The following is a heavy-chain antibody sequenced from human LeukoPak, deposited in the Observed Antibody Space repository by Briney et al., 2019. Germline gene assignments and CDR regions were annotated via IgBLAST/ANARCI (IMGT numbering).Heavy chain of an antibody. Sequence: GASVKVSCKASGYTFTTYDINWVRQVTGQGLEWMGWMNPNSGNTAYAQNFQGRVTITSNTSISTAYMDLTSLRSEDTAEYYCAKTRPNDNWPNYNFYYMDVWGEGTTVSVSS. D-gene: IGHD1-1*01. CDR2: MNPNSGNT. V-gene: IGHV1-8*02. CDR1: GYTFTTYD. CDR3: AKTRPNDNWPNYNFYYMDV. J-gene: IGHJ6*03.